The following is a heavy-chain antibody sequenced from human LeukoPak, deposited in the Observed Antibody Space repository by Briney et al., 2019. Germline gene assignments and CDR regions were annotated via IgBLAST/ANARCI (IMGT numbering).Heavy chain of an antibody. J-gene: IGHJ4*02. V-gene: IGHV2-5*02. Sequence: SGPTLVNPTETLTLTCTFSGFSLTTEQVAVGWIRQSPGKALEWFALIYWDDAKRYSASLKTRVTITKDSSRNQVLLTMTNMDPVDTGSYYCARWRATSAIPYSFDYWGRGILVTVSS. D-gene: IGHD2-2*02. CDR2: IYWDDAK. CDR3: ARWRATSAIPYSFDY. CDR1: GFSLTTEQVA.